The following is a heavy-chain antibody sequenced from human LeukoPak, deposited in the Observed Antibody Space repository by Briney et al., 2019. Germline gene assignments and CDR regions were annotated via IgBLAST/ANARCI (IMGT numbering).Heavy chain of an antibody. Sequence: PGGSLRLSCAASGFTVSNNYMTWVRQAPGKGLEWVSVIYAGGSTYYADSVKGRFTISRDNSKNILCLQMSSLRAEVTALYYCAKGATGSCYSASDMWGPGTMVTVSS. CDR1: GFTVSNNY. V-gene: IGHV3-66*01. CDR2: IYAGGST. D-gene: IGHD2-2*02. J-gene: IGHJ3*02. CDR3: AKGATGSCYSASDM.